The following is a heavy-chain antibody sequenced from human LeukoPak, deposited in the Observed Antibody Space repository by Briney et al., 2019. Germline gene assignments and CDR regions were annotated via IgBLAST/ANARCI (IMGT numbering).Heavy chain of an antibody. V-gene: IGHV1-24*01. CDR1: GYTLTELS. CDR3: AKDIFGRGPNWNFDL. J-gene: IGHJ2*01. Sequence: ASVKVSCKVSGYTLTELSMHWVRQAPGKGLEWMGGFDPEDGETIYAQKFQGRVTMTEDTSTDTAYMELSSLRAEDTAVYYCAKDIFGRGPNWNFDLWGRGTLVTVSS. CDR2: FDPEDGET. D-gene: IGHD3-10*02.